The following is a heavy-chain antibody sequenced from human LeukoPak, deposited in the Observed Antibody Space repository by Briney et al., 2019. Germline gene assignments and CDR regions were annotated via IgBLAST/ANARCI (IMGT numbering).Heavy chain of an antibody. J-gene: IGHJ4*02. CDR3: SRGFEY. CDR2: IRSKAYGGTT. CDR1: GFTFSSYA. Sequence: GGSLRLSCAASGFTFSSYAMSWVRQAPGKGLEWVGFIRSKAYGGTTEYAASVKGRFTISRDDSKSIAYVQMNSLKAEDTAVYYCSRGFEYWGQGTLVIVSS. V-gene: IGHV3-49*04.